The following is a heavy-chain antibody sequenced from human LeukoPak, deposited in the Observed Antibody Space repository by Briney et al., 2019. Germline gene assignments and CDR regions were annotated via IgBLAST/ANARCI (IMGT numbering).Heavy chain of an antibody. V-gene: IGHV4-59*01. Sequence: SETLSLTCTVSGGSISSYYWSWIRQPPGKGLEWIGYIYYSGSTNYNPSLKSRVTISADTSKNQFSLKLSSVTAADTAVYYCARSSGVLLWFGELPTLDYWGQGTLVTVSS. CDR2: IYYSGST. CDR3: ARSSGVLLWFGELPTLDY. J-gene: IGHJ4*02. CDR1: GGSISSYY. D-gene: IGHD3-10*01.